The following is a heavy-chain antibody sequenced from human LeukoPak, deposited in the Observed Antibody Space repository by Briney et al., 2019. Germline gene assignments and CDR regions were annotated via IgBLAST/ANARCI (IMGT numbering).Heavy chain of an antibody. CDR1: GGSISSSSYY. D-gene: IGHD2-2*02. CDR3: ARASSSCSSTSCYKQVDAFDI. V-gene: IGHV4-39*01. J-gene: IGHJ3*02. CDR2: IYYSGST. Sequence: PSETLSLTCTVSGGSISSSSYYWGWIRQPPGKGLEWIVSIYYSGSTYYNPSLKSRVTISVDTSKNQFSLKLSSVTAADTAVYYCARASSSCSSTSCYKQVDAFDIWGQGTMVTVSS.